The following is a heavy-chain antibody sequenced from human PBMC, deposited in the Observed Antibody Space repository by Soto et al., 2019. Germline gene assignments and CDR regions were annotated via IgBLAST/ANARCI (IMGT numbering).Heavy chain of an antibody. Sequence: GGSLRLSCAASGFTFSSYSMNWVRQAPGKGLEWVSSISSSSSYIYYADSVKGRFTISRDNAKNSLYLQMNSLRAEDTAVYYCAREGQDIVVVVAASMGWFDPWGQGTLVTVSS. CDR3: AREGQDIVVVVAASMGWFDP. V-gene: IGHV3-21*01. CDR1: GFTFSSYS. CDR2: ISSSSSYI. J-gene: IGHJ5*02. D-gene: IGHD2-15*01.